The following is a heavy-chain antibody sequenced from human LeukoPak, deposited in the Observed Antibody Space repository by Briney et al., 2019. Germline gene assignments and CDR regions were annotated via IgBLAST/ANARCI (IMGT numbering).Heavy chain of an antibody. D-gene: IGHD5-12*01. CDR2: INNVASHI. CDR1: GFTFSSSA. CDR3: ARDPTQWLRYGHFDY. J-gene: IGHJ4*02. V-gene: IGHV3-21*01. Sequence: GGSLRLSCAGSGFTFSSSAMNWVRQAPGKGLEWVSSINNVASHIYYADSVKGRFTISRDNAKNSLYLQMNSLRAEDTAVYYCARDPTQWLRYGHFDYWGQGTLVTVSS.